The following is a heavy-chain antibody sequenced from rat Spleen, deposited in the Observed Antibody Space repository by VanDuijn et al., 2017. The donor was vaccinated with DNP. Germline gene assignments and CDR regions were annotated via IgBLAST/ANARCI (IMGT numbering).Heavy chain of an antibody. CDR2: ISSGGNT. J-gene: IGHJ4*01. Sequence: QVQLKESGPGLVQPSQTLSLTCTVSGFSLTTNGVSWVRQPPGKGLEWIAAISSGGNTYFNSALKSRLSISRDTSKSQVFLKMNSLQADDTAIYYCTRESWGYVMDAWGQGASVTVSS. CDR3: TRESWGYVMDA. V-gene: IGHV2S12*01. CDR1: GFSLTTNG. D-gene: IGHD1-7*01.